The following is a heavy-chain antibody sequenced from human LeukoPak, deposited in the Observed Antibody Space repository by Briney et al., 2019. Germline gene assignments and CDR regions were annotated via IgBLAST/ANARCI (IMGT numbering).Heavy chain of an antibody. D-gene: IGHD3-10*01. J-gene: IGHJ4*02. CDR2: IYPGDSDT. V-gene: IGHV5-51*01. Sequence: GESLQISCKGSGYSFTSYWIGWVRQMPGKGLEWMGIIYPGDSDTRYSPSFQGQVTISADKSISTAYLQWSSLKASDTAKYYCARPIWFGELLQEYYFDYWGQGTLVTVSS. CDR1: GYSFTSYW. CDR3: ARPIWFGELLQEYYFDY.